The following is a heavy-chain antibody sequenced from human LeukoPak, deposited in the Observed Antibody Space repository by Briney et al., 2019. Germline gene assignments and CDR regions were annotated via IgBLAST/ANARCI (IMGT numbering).Heavy chain of an antibody. D-gene: IGHD1-26*01. V-gene: IGHV3-15*01. CDR1: GFTFSNAW. CDR3: TTRSGVVGATWPPDY. CDR2: IKSKTDGGTT. J-gene: IGHJ4*02. Sequence: GGSLRLSCAASGFTFSNAWMSWVRQAPGKGLEWVGRIKSKTDGGTTDYAAPVKGRFTISRDDSKNTLYLQMNSLKTEDTAVYYCTTRSGVVGATWPPDYWGQGTLVTVSS.